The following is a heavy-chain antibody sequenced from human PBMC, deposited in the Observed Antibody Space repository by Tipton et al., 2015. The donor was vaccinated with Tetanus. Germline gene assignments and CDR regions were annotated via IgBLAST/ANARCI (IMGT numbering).Heavy chain of an antibody. D-gene: IGHD7-27*01. CDR1: GFTFSSYA. V-gene: IGHV3-30-3*01. J-gene: IGHJ6*02. CDR2: ISYDGSNK. CDR3: ARGLSTPQRGTGNYCYGMDV. Sequence: SLRLSCAASGFTFSSYAMHWVRQAPGKGLEWVAVISYDGSNKYYADSVKGRFTISRDNSKNTPYLQMNSLRAEDTAVYYCARGLSTPQRGTGNYCYGMDVWGQGTTVTVSS.